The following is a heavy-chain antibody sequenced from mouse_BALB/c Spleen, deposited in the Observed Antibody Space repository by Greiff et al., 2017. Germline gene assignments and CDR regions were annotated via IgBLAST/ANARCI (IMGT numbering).Heavy chain of an antibody. D-gene: IGHD2-4*01. CDR2: INSNGGST. J-gene: IGHJ4*01. CDR1: GFTFSSYG. Sequence: EVNVVESGGGLVQPGGSLKLSCAASGFTFSSYGMSWVRQTPDKRLELVATINSNGGSTYYPDSVKGRFTISRDNAKNTLYLQMSSLKSEDTAMYYCARDQGITTYYAMDYWGQGTSVTVSS. CDR3: ARDQGITTYYAMDY. V-gene: IGHV5-6-3*01.